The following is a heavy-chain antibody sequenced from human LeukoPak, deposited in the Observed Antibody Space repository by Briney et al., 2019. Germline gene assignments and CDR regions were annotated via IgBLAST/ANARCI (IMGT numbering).Heavy chain of an antibody. CDR3: TSKPRGESRPFDY. D-gene: IGHD3-16*01. CDR2: INVANGDT. Sequence: GASVKVSCKASGYTFTAHAEHWVRQAPGQRLEWMGWINVANGDTGYSQKFQDRVTITRDTSASTGYMEMNSLISEDTAVYYCTSKPRGESRPFDYWGQGTLVTVSS. J-gene: IGHJ4*02. V-gene: IGHV1-3*01. CDR1: GYTFTAHA.